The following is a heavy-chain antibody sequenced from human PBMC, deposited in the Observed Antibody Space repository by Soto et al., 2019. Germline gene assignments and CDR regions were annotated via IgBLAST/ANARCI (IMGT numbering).Heavy chain of an antibody. CDR2: IYYSGST. Sequence: QVQLQESGPGLVKPSQTLSLTCTVSGGSISSGGYYWSWIRQHPGKGLEWSGYIYYSGSTYYNPSLTSRGTISVDTSKNQFSLKLSSVTAADTAVYYCARVPAVHQLGVAYWGQGTLVTFSS. V-gene: IGHV4-31*03. J-gene: IGHJ4*02. D-gene: IGHD2-2*01. CDR1: GGSISSGGYY. CDR3: ARVPAVHQLGVAY.